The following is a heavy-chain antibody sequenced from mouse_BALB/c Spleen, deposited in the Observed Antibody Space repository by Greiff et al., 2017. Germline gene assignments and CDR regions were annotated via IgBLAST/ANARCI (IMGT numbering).Heavy chain of an antibody. D-gene: IGHD2-1*01. CDR2: ISSGGSYT. V-gene: IGHV5-9-3*01. CDR1: GFTFSSYA. Sequence: EVMLVESGGGLVKPGGSLRLSCAASGFTFSSYAMSWVRQTPEKRLEWVATISSGGSYTYYPDSVKGRFTISRDNAKNTLYLQMSSLRSEDTAMYYCARHDGNYEAWFAYWGQGTLVTVSA. J-gene: IGHJ3*01. CDR3: ARHDGNYEAWFAY.